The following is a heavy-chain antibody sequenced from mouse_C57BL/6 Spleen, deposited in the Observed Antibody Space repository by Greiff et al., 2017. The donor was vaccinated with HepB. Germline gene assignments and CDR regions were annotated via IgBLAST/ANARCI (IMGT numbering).Heavy chain of an antibody. V-gene: IGHV1-50*01. J-gene: IGHJ4*01. D-gene: IGHD2-4*01. CDR2: IDPSVSNT. Sequence: VQLQQPGAELVQPGASVKLSCTASGYTFTSYWLPWVHQRPGQGLEWIGEIDPSVSNTNYNQKFKGQATVSVDKSTSTAYMQLSSLTSEDSAVYYGASCCSHFDFDYWGQGTSVTVSS. CDR3: ASCCSHFDFDY. CDR1: GYTFTSYW.